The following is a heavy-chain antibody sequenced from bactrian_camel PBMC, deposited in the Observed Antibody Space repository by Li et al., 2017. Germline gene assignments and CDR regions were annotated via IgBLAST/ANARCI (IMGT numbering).Heavy chain of an antibody. J-gene: IGHJ4*01. V-gene: IGHV3S55*01. CDR3: TRETQWVGYHEFAEY. D-gene: IGHD5*01. CDR1: GHSRGSNC. CDR2: IRRSGGET. Sequence: HVQLVESGGGSVQAGGSLRLSCVVSGHSRGSNCVGWYRLPPGRAPAEREGIAAIRRSGGETWYANSVKGRFTISQDSARNTLYLQLNSLTREDSAMYYCTRETQWVGYHEFAEYWGQGTQVTVS.